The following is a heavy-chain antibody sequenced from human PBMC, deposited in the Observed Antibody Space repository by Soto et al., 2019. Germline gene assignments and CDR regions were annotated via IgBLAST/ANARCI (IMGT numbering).Heavy chain of an antibody. V-gene: IGHV1-69*05. J-gene: IGHJ6*02. CDR1: GGTFSSYA. Sequence: QVQLVQSGAEVKKPGSSVKVSCKASGGTFSSYAISWVRQAPGQGLEWMGGIIPIFGTANYAQKFQGRVTITXXEXTXXAYMELSSLRSEDTAVYYCARPTTSGGYYYYGMDVWGQGTTVTVSS. CDR3: ARPTTSGGYYYYGMDV. D-gene: IGHD4-17*01. CDR2: IIPIFGTA.